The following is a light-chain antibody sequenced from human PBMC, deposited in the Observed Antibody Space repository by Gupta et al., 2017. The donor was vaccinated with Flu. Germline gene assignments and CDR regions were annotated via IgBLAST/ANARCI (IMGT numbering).Light chain of an antibody. J-gene: IGKJ5*01. CDR1: QSVDSNY. Sequence: PGQRATRSCRASQSVDSNYVAWYQQEPGQAPRLLIYGASSRATDIPDRFSGSGSGTDFTLTISRLEPEDFAVYYCQQDGHSPITFGQGTRLEIK. CDR3: QQDGHSPIT. V-gene: IGKV3-20*01. CDR2: GAS.